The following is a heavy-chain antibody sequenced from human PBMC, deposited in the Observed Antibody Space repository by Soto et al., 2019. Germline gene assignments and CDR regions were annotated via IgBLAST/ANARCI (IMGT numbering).Heavy chain of an antibody. CDR1: GFTFSSFG. V-gene: IGHV3-30*18. J-gene: IGHJ4*02. D-gene: IGHD6-13*01. CDR2: ISYDGNTK. CDR3: AKRMAATQHFDY. Sequence: QVLLVESGGGVVQPGRSLRLSCAASGFTFSSFGMHWVRQAPGKGLEWVALISYDGNTKYYVDSVKGRFTISRDNSKNTLFLQMNSLRAEDTAIYYCAKRMAATQHFDYWGQGTLVTVSS.